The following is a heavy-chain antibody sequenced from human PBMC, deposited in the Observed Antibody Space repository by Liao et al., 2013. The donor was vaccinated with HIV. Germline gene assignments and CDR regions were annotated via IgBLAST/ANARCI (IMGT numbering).Heavy chain of an antibody. CDR2: IYISGST. CDR3: ARDMGYYFDSSGHFDY. J-gene: IGHJ4*02. Sequence: QVQLQESGPGLVKPSQTLSLTCTVSGGSISSGSYYWSWIRQPAGKGLEWIGRIYISGSTNYNPSLKSRVTISVDTSKNQFSLKLSSVTAADTAVYYCARDMGYYFDSSGHFDYWGQGTLVTVSS. D-gene: IGHD3-22*01. V-gene: IGHV4-61*02. CDR1: GGSISSGSYY.